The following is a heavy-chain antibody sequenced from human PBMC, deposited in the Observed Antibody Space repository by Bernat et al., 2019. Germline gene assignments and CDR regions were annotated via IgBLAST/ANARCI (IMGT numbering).Heavy chain of an antibody. J-gene: IGHJ4*02. Sequence: VQLVESGGGVVQPGRSLRLSCVASGFTFSDYSLHWVRQAPGKGLEWVAVVSYDGRNKYYADSVQARFIISRDDSENTLYLQMDSLKSEDTAVYYCARIPGIAVGIRLLHPFDYWGQGTLVTVSS. D-gene: IGHD6-19*01. V-gene: IGHV3-30*04. CDR3: ARIPGIAVGIRLLHPFDY. CDR2: VSYDGRNK. CDR1: GFTFSDYS.